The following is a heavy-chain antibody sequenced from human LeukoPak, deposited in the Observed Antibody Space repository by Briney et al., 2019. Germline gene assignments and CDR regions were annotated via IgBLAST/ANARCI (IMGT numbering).Heavy chain of an antibody. CDR3: ARADLDY. V-gene: IGHV3-30*03. CDR1: GFSFSAAW. J-gene: IGHJ4*02. CDR2: ISYDGSNK. Sequence: GGSLRLSCEASGFSFSAAWMTWVRQAPGKGLEWVAVISYDGSNKYYADSVKGRFTISRDNSKNTLYLQMNSLRAEDTAVYYCARADLDYWGQGTLVTVSS.